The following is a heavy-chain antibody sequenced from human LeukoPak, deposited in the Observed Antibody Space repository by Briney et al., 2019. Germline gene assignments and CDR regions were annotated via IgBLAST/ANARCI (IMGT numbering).Heavy chain of an antibody. D-gene: IGHD4-23*01. CDR1: GVAITSSHW. CDR2: IYHGGTT. Sequence: PSETLSLTCAVSGVAITSSHWWSWARQPPGKGLEWIGEIYHGGTTNYNPSLKSRVTMSVDESKNQFSLKLSSVTAADTAVYYCATYFYGGDYASYYFDYWGQGTLVTVSS. V-gene: IGHV4-4*02. CDR3: ATYFYGGDYASYYFDY. J-gene: IGHJ4*02.